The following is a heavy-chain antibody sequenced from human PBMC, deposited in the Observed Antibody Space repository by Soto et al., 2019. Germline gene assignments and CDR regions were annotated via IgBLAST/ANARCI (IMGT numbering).Heavy chain of an antibody. D-gene: IGHD1-26*01. Sequence: PGGSLTLSCAASGFTFSSYSMNWVRQAPGKGLEWVSYISSSSSTIYYADSVKGRFTISRDNAKNSLYLQMNSLRDEDTAVYYCARLPTYSGGYYLGLYFDYWGQGTLVTVSS. V-gene: IGHV3-48*02. J-gene: IGHJ4*02. CDR2: ISSSSSTI. CDR3: ARLPTYSGGYYLGLYFDY. CDR1: GFTFSSYS.